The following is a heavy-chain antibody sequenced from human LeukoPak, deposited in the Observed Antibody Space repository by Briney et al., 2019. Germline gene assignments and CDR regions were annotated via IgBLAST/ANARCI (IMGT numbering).Heavy chain of an antibody. V-gene: IGHV3-23*01. Sequence: GGSLRLSCAASGFTFSSYAMSWVRQAPGKGLEWVSDINGSGGSTYYADSVKGRFTISRDNSKNTLYLQMNSLRAEDTAVYYCAKDRPTYYYDSSGDFFDYWGQGTLVTVSS. J-gene: IGHJ4*02. CDR1: GFTFSSYA. D-gene: IGHD3-22*01. CDR3: AKDRPTYYYDSSGDFFDY. CDR2: INGSGGST.